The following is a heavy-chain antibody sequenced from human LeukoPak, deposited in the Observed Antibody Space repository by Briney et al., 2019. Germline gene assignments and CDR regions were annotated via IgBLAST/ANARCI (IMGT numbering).Heavy chain of an antibody. Sequence: GASVKVSCKASGYTFTGYYIHWVRQAPGQGLEWMGGIIPIFGTANYAQKFQGRVTITADESTSTAYMELSSLRSEDTAVYYCARSKSGSYSGCDYWGQGTLVTVSS. J-gene: IGHJ4*02. D-gene: IGHD1-26*01. CDR1: GYTFTGYY. CDR3: ARSKSGSYSGCDY. CDR2: IIPIFGTA. V-gene: IGHV1-69*13.